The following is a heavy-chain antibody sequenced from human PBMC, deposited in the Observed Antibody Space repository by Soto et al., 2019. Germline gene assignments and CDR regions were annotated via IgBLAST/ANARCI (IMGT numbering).Heavy chain of an antibody. CDR1: GFTFSSYG. D-gene: IGHD3-22*01. CDR3: AKITYYYDSSGYYTGHDAFDI. Sequence: QVQLVESGGGVVQPGRSLRLSCAASGFTFSSYGMHWVRQAPGKGLEWVAVISYDGSNKYYADSVKGRFTISRDNSKNTLYLQMNSLRAEDTAVYYCAKITYYYDSSGYYTGHDAFDIWGQGTMVTVSS. V-gene: IGHV3-30*18. CDR2: ISYDGSNK. J-gene: IGHJ3*02.